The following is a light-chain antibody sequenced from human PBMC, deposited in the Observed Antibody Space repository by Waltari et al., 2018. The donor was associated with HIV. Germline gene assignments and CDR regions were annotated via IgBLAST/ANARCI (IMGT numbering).Light chain of an antibody. CDR3: QEYGRSPT. CDR1: QNIFYNS. CDR2: SIS. Sequence: VLTQSPGTLSLSPGESATLSCRASQNIFYNSLACYQQSPGQAPRLLIFSISTRATGIPDRFSGSGSGADFTLTINRLEPEDFAIYFCQEYGRSPTFGQGTRLDFK. V-gene: IGKV3-20*01. J-gene: IGKJ5*01.